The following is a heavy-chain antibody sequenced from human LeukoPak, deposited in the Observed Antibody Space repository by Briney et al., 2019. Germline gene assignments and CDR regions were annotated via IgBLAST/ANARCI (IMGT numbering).Heavy chain of an antibody. Sequence: PGGSLRLSCAASGFTFSSYWMSWVRQAPGKGLEWVANIKQDGSEKYYVDSVKGRFTISRDNAKNSLYLQMNSLRAEDTAVYYCARENYYDFSLCYYYYMDVWGKGTTVTVS. J-gene: IGHJ6*03. D-gene: IGHD3-22*01. CDR3: ARENYYDFSLCYYYYMDV. CDR1: GFTFSSYW. V-gene: IGHV3-7*01. CDR2: IKQDGSEK.